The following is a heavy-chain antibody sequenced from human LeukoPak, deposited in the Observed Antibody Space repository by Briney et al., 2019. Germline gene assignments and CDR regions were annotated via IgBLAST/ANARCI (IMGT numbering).Heavy chain of an antibody. CDR1: GGSFSGYY. Sequence: PSETLSLTCAVYGGSFSGYYWSWIRQPPGEGLEWIGEINHSGSTNYNPSLKSRATISVDTSKNQFSLKLSSVTAADTAVYYCARARYYGSGSYYRLDYWGQGTLVTVPS. CDR2: INHSGST. CDR3: ARARYYGSGSYYRLDY. V-gene: IGHV4-34*01. D-gene: IGHD3-10*01. J-gene: IGHJ4*02.